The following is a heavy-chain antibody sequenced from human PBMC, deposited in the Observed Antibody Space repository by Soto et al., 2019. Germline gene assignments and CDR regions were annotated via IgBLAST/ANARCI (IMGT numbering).Heavy chain of an antibody. Sequence: SVKVSCKASGGTFSSCAISWVRQAPGQGLEWMGGIIPIFGTANYAQKFQGRVTITADESTSTAYMELSSLRSEDTAVYYCARDRPDIVGATDYYYYGMDVWGQGTTVTVS. V-gene: IGHV1-69*13. J-gene: IGHJ6*02. CDR1: GGTFSSCA. D-gene: IGHD1-26*01. CDR2: IIPIFGTA. CDR3: ARDRPDIVGATDYYYYGMDV.